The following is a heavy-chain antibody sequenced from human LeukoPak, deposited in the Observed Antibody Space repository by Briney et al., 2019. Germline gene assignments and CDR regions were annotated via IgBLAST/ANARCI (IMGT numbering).Heavy chain of an antibody. CDR3: ARGHEALGY. Sequence: PGGSLRLSCAASGFTVSNSYMGWVRQAPGKGLQWVSVIYSGGSTFYADSVEGRFTVSRDSSKNTLYLEMNSLRAEDTAIYYCARGHEALGYWGQGTLVTVSS. V-gene: IGHV3-53*01. J-gene: IGHJ4*02. D-gene: IGHD3-10*01. CDR2: IYSGGST. CDR1: GFTVSNSY.